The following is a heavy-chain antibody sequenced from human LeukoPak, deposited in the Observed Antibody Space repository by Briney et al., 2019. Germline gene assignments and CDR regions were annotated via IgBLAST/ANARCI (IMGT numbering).Heavy chain of an antibody. CDR3: AREHRDSVGDGYYYGC. CDR2: VYTSGGT. D-gene: IGHD3-22*01. Sequence: SETLSLTCTVSGGSVSNYYWSWIRQPAGKGLEWIGRVYTSGGTDYNPSLSSRVTMSVDTSKNHFSLKLSSVTAADTAIYYCAREHRDSVGDGYYYGCWGQGTLVTVSP. CDR1: GGSVSNYY. J-gene: IGHJ4*02. V-gene: IGHV4-4*07.